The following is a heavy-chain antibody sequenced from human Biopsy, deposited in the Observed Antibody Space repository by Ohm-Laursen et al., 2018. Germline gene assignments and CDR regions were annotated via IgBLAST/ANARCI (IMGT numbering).Heavy chain of an antibody. CDR1: GVSITAYY. J-gene: IGHJ6*02. V-gene: IGHV4-4*09. Sequence: PSETLSRTCTVSGVSITAYYWSWIRQPPGKGLECIGNIHHSGSTNYNPSLKSRLTISVDTSKNQFSLKLSSVTAADTAVYYCARMDCSGGSCHYYSYGMDVWGQGTTVTVSS. CDR3: ARMDCSGGSCHYYSYGMDV. D-gene: IGHD2-15*01. CDR2: IHHSGST.